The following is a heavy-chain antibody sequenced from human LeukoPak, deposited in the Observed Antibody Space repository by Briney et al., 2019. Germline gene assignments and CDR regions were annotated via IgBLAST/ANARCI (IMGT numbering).Heavy chain of an antibody. CDR2: IYYSGST. V-gene: IGHV4-59*01. CDR1: GGSIIRYY. CDR3: ARYYYDSSGYYSFDY. D-gene: IGHD3-22*01. Sequence: SETLSLTCTVSGGSIIRYYWSWIRQPPGKGLEWIGYIYYSGSTNYNPSLKSRVTISVDTSKNQFSLKLSSVTAPDPAVYFCARYYYDSSGYYSFDYWGRGTLVTVSS. J-gene: IGHJ4*02.